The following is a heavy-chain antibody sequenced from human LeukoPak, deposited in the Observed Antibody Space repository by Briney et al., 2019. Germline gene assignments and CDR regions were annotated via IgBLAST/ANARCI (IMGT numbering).Heavy chain of an antibody. V-gene: IGHV3-66*01. CDR1: VFTVNSNY. Sequence: GGSLGLSCAASVFTVNSNYMIWVRQAAGKGRQYVSVIYNDGTTFFKDSVRGRFTMSRDNSKNTLYLQMNSLATEDTAVYYCAANYHGAGSYSPYWGRGTLVTVSS. J-gene: IGHJ4*02. CDR3: AANYHGAGSYSPY. CDR2: IYNDGTT. D-gene: IGHD3-10*01.